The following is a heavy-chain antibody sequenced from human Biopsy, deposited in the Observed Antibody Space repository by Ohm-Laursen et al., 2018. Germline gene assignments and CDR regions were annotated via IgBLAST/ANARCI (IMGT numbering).Heavy chain of an antibody. Sequence: SDTLSLTCSVSGGSIRSDYWGWIRQSPRKGLEWIGHISGRGATNYNPSLRGRVTISVDTSKNQFSLKLSSVTAADTAVFFCARLYRLDDYWNDDPPDAFDVWGQGTRVTVSS. CDR1: GGSIRSDY. J-gene: IGHJ3*01. CDR2: ISGRGAT. CDR3: ARLYRLDDYWNDDPPDAFDV. D-gene: IGHD3-3*01. V-gene: IGHV4-59*07.